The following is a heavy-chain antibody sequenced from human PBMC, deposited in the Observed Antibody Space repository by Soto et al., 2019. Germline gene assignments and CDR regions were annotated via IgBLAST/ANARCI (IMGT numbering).Heavy chain of an antibody. CDR2: INHSGST. CDR3: ASSTSMYYFDY. J-gene: IGHJ4*02. V-gene: IGHV4-34*01. CDR1: GGSFSGYY. Sequence: SETLSLTCAVYGGSFSGYYWSWIRQPPGKGLEWIGEINHSGSTNYNPSLKSRVTISVDTSKNQFSLKLSSVTAADTAVYYCASSTSMYYFDYWGQGTLVTVSS. D-gene: IGHD2-2*01.